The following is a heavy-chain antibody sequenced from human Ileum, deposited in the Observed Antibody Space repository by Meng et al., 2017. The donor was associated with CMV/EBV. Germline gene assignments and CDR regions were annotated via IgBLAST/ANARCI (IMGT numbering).Heavy chain of an antibody. D-gene: IGHD6-13*01. CDR2: IFFSWNT. J-gene: IGHJ5*02. Sequence: VLRPESGQALVKPSRPRSLICTVSGASISSGVYYWSWSRQPPGKGLEWIGYIFFSWNTYYNPSLNNRVIISIDTPRNQFSLKVDSVTAADTAVYYCARFRIAALGNLFDPWGHGTLVTVSS. V-gene: IGHV4-30-4*08. CDR1: GASISSGVYY. CDR3: ARFRIAALGNLFDP.